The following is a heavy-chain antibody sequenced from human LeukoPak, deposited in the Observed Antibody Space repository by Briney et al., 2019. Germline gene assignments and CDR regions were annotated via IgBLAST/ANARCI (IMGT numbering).Heavy chain of an antibody. V-gene: IGHV3-23*01. Sequence: GGSLRLSCAASGFTFSSYAMSWVRQAPGKGLDWVSAISGSGGSTYYADSVKGRFTISRDNSKNTLYLQMNSLRAEDTAVYYCAKDHGSGSYLGFDYWGQGTLVTVSS. CDR1: GFTFSSYA. CDR3: AKDHGSGSYLGFDY. CDR2: ISGSGGST. J-gene: IGHJ4*02. D-gene: IGHD3-10*01.